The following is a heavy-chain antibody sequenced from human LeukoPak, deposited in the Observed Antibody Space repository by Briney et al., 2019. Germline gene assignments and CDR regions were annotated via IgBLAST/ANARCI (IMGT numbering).Heavy chain of an antibody. Sequence: VASVKVSCKASGGTFSSYAISWVRQAPGQGLEWMGGIIPIFGTANYAQKFQGRVTITTDESTSTAYMELSSLRSEDTAMYYCARLGDTDIDDYWGQGTLVTVSS. CDR2: IIPIFGTA. D-gene: IGHD5-18*01. CDR1: GGTFSSYA. CDR3: ARLGDTDIDDY. V-gene: IGHV1-69*05. J-gene: IGHJ4*02.